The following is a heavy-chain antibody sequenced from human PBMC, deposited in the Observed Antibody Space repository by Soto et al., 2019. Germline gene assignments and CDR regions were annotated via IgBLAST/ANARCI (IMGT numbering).Heavy chain of an antibody. D-gene: IGHD3-3*01. V-gene: IGHV4-59*01. J-gene: IGHJ4*02. CDR1: GGSISSYY. CDR3: ARVSVRRGVGDSDY. Sequence: QVQLQESGPGLVKPSETLSLTCTVSGGSISSYYWSWIRQPPGKGLEWIGYIYYSGSTNYNPSLKSQVTISVDTSKNQFSLKLSSVSAADTAVYYCARVSVRRGVGDSDYWGQGTLVTVSS. CDR2: IYYSGST.